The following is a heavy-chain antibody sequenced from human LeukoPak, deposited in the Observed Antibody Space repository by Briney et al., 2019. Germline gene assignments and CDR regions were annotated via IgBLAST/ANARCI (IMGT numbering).Heavy chain of an antibody. CDR2: INPNSGGT. Sequence: ASVTVSCKSSVYTFTGYYMHWVRQAPGQGLEWMGWINPNSGGTNYAQKFQGRVTMTRDTSISTAYMELSRLRSDDTAVYYCARLNYYDSKAPWGQGTLVTVSS. J-gene: IGHJ4*02. D-gene: IGHD3-22*01. V-gene: IGHV1-2*02. CDR3: ARLNYYDSKAP. CDR1: VYTFTGYY.